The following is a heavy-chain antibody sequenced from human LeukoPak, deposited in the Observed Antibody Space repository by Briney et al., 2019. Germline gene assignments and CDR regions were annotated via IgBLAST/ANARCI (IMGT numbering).Heavy chain of an antibody. J-gene: IGHJ4*02. CDR2: ISAYNGKT. CDR1: GYTFTSYG. CDR3: ARGGEIPVDY. Sequence: ASVNVSCKASGYTFTSYGISWVRQAPGQGREGMGWISAYNGKTNYAQKLQGRVTMTTDTSTSTAYMELRSLRSDDPAVYYCARGGEIPVDYWGQGTLVTVSS. V-gene: IGHV1-18*01. D-gene: IGHD3-16*01.